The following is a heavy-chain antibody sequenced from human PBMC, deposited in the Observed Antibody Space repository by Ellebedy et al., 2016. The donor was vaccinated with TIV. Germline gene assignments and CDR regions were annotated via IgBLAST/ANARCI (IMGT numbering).Heavy chain of an antibody. CDR2: ISGSGGST. CDR3: TTYGGQGGRGVLDY. Sequence: GESLKISCAASGFTFSSYAMSWVRQAPGKGLEWVSAISGSGGSTYYADSVRGRFTISRDNSKNMAYLQMSSLRAEDTAEYYCTTYGGQGGRGVLDYWGQGSLVTVSS. J-gene: IGHJ4*02. V-gene: IGHV3-23*01. CDR1: GFTFSSYA. D-gene: IGHD4-23*01.